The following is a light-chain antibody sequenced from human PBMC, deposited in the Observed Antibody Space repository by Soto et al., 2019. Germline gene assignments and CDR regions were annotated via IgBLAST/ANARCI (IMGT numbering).Light chain of an antibody. CDR3: SSYTSSSTYV. J-gene: IGLJ1*01. V-gene: IGLV2-14*01. Sequence: QSALTQPASVSGSPGQSVTVSCTGTSSDVGGCNYVSWYQQHPGKAPKLMIYDVSNRPSGVSNRFSGSKSGNTASLTISGLHAEYEADYYCSSYTSSSTYVFGTGTKLTVL. CDR2: DVS. CDR1: SSDVGGCNY.